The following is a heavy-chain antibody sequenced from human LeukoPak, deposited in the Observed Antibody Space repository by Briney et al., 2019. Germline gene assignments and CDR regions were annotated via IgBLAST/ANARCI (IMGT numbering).Heavy chain of an antibody. D-gene: IGHD3-10*01. Sequence: SETLSLTCAVYGGSFSGYYWSWIRQPPGKGLEWIGEINHSGSTNYNPSLKSRVTISVDTSKNQFSLKLSSVTAADTAVYYCARGLGLLWFGELFTGNWFDPWGQGTLVTVSS. J-gene: IGHJ5*02. CDR1: GGSFSGYY. V-gene: IGHV4-34*01. CDR3: ARGLGLLWFGELFTGNWFDP. CDR2: INHSGST.